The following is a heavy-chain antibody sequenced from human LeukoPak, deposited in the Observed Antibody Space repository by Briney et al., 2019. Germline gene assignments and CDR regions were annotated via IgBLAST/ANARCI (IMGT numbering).Heavy chain of an antibody. D-gene: IGHD6-19*01. CDR2: ISSSGSYI. CDR1: GFTFDSYS. CDR3: ASQTPRRLPIAVADYFDY. J-gene: IGHJ4*02. Sequence: GGSLILSCAVSGFTFDSYSMNWVRQAPGKGLEWISFISSSGSYIYYADSVKGRFTISRDNAKNSLYLQMNSLRAEDTAVYYCASQTPRRLPIAVADYFDYWGQGTLVTVSS. V-gene: IGHV3-21*01.